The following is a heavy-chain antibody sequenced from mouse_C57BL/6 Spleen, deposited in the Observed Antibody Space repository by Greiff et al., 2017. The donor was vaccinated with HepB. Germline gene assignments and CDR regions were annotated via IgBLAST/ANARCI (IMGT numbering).Heavy chain of an antibody. CDR1: GYSFTGYY. J-gene: IGHJ2*01. CDR2: INPSTGGT. V-gene: IGHV1-42*01. Sequence: VQLQQSGPELVKPGASVKISCKASGYSFTGYYMNWVKQSPEKSLEWIGEINPSTGGTTYNQKFKAKATLTVDKSSSTAYMQLKSLTSEDSAVYYCARGGDDGGYDWGQGTTLTVSS. CDR3: ARGGDDGGYD. D-gene: IGHD2-3*01.